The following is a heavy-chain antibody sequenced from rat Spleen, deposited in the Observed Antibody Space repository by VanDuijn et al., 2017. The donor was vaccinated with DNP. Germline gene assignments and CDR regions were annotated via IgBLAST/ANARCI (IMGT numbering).Heavy chain of an antibody. CDR3: ARHYGGYLYYFDY. CDR2: MSPTTRSS. J-gene: IGHJ2*01. D-gene: IGHD1-11*01. CDR1: GFTFNKYW. Sequence: EVQLVESGGDLVQPGRSLKLSCVASGFTFNKYWMTWIRQVPGKGLEWVACMSPTTRSSYYRDSVKGRFTISRDNAKSTLYLQMNSLRSEDTATYYCARHYGGYLYYFDYWGHGVMVTVSS. V-gene: IGHV5-31*01.